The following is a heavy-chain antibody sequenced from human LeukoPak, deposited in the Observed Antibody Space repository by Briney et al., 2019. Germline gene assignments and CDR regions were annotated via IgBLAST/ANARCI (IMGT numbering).Heavy chain of an antibody. CDR1: GGSISSYY. J-gene: IGHJ4*02. CDR3: ARERGSYYFDY. V-gene: IGHV4-59*01. CDR2: IYYSGST. Sequence: SETLSLTCTVSGGSISSYYWSWIRQPPGKGLEWIGYIYYSGSTNYNPSLKSRVTISVDMSKNQFSLKLSSVTAADTAVYYCARERGSYYFDYWGQGTLVTVSS. D-gene: IGHD3-16*01.